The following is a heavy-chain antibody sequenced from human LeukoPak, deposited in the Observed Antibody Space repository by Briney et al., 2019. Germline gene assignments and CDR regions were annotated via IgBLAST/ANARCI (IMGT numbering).Heavy chain of an antibody. CDR1: GFTFSNYA. V-gene: IGHV3-30*14. Sequence: GGSLRLSCAASGFTFSNYAMHWVRQAPGKGLEWVAVRSYDGSNKYYADSVKGRFTISRDNSKNTLYLQMNSLRAEDTAVYYCARTYSSGWYVDYYFDYWGQGTLVTVSS. CDR2: RSYDGSNK. CDR3: ARTYSSGWYVDYYFDY. J-gene: IGHJ4*02. D-gene: IGHD6-19*01.